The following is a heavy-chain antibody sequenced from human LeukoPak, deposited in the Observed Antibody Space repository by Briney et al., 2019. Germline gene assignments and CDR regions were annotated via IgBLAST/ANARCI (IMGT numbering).Heavy chain of an antibody. CDR1: GGSISSSSYY. V-gene: IGHV4-39*01. CDR2: INYRGNT. CDR3: ARRDSYSSGYYYFDY. Sequence: PSETLSLTCTVSGGSISSSSYYWGWIRQPPGTGLDWIVIINYRGNTYYNPSLKSRVTISVDTSKNQFSLKLSSVPAADTAVYYCARRDSYSSGYYYFDYWGQGTLVTVSS. J-gene: IGHJ4*02. D-gene: IGHD3-22*01.